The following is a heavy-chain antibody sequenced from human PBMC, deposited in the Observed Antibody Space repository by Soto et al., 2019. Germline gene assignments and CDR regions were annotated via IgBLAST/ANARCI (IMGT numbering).Heavy chain of an antibody. CDR2: IYYSGST. Sequence: QVQLQESGPGLVKPSETLSLTCTVSGGSISSYYWSWIRQPPGKGLEWIGYIYYSGSTNYNPSLKSRVTISVDTSKNQFSLKLSSVTSADTAVYYCARYSSSRRYFDYWGQGTLGTVSS. CDR3: ARYSSSRRYFDY. V-gene: IGHV4-59*01. D-gene: IGHD6-13*01. J-gene: IGHJ4*02. CDR1: GGSISSYY.